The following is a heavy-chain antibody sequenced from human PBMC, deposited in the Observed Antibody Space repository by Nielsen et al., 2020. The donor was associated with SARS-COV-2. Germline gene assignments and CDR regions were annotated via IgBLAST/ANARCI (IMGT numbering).Heavy chain of an antibody. D-gene: IGHD2-2*01. V-gene: IGHV4-34*01. J-gene: IGHJ4*02. CDR1: GGSFSGYY. CDR3: ARYNSSVPAALDY. Sequence: SETLSLTCAVYGGSFSGYYWSWIRQPPGKGLEWIGEINHSGSTNYNPSLKSRVTISVDTSKNQFSLKLSSVTAADTAVYYCARYNSSVPAALDYWGQGTLVTVSS. CDR2: INHSGST.